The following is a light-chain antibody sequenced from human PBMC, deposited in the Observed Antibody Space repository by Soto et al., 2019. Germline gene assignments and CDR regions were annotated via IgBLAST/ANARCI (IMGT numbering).Light chain of an antibody. CDR2: GAS. J-gene: IGKJ1*01. CDR1: ESVASSY. V-gene: IGKV3-20*01. Sequence: EIVLAQSPVTLSLSALEGSTLSCMASESVASSYLAWYQQKPGQAPRLLIYGASSRATGIPDRFSGRGSGTDFTLTISRLEPEDFAVYYCQQYGSSPWAFGPGTKVDNK. CDR3: QQYGSSPWA.